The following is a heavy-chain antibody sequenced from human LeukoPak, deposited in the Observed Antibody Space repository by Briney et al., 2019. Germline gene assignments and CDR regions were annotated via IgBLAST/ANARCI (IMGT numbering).Heavy chain of an antibody. CDR1: GFTFSSYA. J-gene: IGHJ4*02. CDR3: AKDMGLQRYYFDY. CDR2: ISGSGGST. Sequence: PGGSLRLSCAASGFTFSSYAMSWVRQAPWKGLEWVSPISGSGGSTYYADSVKGRFTISRDNSKNTLYLQMNSLRAEDTAVYYCAKDMGLQRYYFDYWGQGTLVTVSS. D-gene: IGHD5-24*01. V-gene: IGHV3-23*01.